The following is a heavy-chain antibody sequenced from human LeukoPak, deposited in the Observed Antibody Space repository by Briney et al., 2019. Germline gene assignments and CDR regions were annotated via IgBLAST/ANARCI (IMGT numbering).Heavy chain of an antibody. Sequence: GGSLRLSCAASGFTFSSYAMHWVRQAPGKGLEWVAAIWYDGSNIFYADSVKGRFTISRDNSKNALYLQMNSLRAEDTADYYWAKKGDRGEALQYYYLDVLGNGTTVTVSS. D-gene: IGHD3-10*01. J-gene: IGHJ6*03. CDR2: IWYDGSNI. CDR3: AKKGDRGEALQYYYLDV. CDR1: GFTFSSYA. V-gene: IGHV3-33*06.